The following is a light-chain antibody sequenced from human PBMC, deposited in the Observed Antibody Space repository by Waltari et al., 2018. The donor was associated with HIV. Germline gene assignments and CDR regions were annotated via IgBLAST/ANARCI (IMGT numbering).Light chain of an antibody. J-gene: IGKJ1*01. CDR1: QDIYTD. V-gene: IGKV1-6*01. Sequence: AIQMTQSPSSLSASVGDRITLTGRASQDIYTDVGLYQQKPGKAPKLLIYSASRLQSGVASRFSGSGSGTDFTLTISSLQPEDFATYYCLQDFNYPRTFGQGTLVEIK. CDR3: LQDFNYPRT. CDR2: SAS.